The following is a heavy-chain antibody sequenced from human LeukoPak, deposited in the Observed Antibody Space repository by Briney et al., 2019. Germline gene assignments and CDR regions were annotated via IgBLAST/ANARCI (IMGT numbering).Heavy chain of an antibody. CDR2: ISYDGSDK. Sequence: GGSLRLSCAASGFTFSSYAMHWVRQAPGKGLEWVAVISYDGSDKYYADSVKGRFTIPRDNSKNTLYLQMNSLRAEDTAVYYCARDLSSGWRPNYYYYYGMDVWGQGTTVTVSS. J-gene: IGHJ6*02. D-gene: IGHD6-19*01. CDR3: ARDLSSGWRPNYYYYYGMDV. CDR1: GFTFSSYA. V-gene: IGHV3-30*04.